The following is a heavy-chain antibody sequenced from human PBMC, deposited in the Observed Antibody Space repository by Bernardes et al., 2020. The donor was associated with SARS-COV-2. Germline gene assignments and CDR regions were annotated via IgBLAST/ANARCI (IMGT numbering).Heavy chain of an antibody. CDR3: ARDLRLGEHYYYYYMDV. J-gene: IGHJ6*03. D-gene: IGHD6-19*01. V-gene: IGHV3-21*01. CDR1: GFTLSSYS. Sequence: GGVLRLSCAAPGFTLSSYSMNWVRQAPGKGLEGVASISSSSRYIYYADSVKGRFTISRDNAKNSLYLQMNSLRAEDTAVYYCARDLRLGEHYYYYYMDVWGKGTTVTVSS. CDR2: ISSSSRYI.